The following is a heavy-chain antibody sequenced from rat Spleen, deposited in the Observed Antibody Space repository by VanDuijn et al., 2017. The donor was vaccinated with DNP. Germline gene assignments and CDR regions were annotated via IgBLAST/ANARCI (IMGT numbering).Heavy chain of an antibody. CDR2: ISFRGTT. J-gene: IGHJ2*01. CDR1: DYSITSYY. V-gene: IGHV3-1*01. Sequence: EVQLQESGPGLVKPSQSLSLTCSVTDYSITSYYWGWVRIFPGNKMEWIGHISFRGTTTYNPSLKSRISITRDPSKNQFFLHLNSVTSEDTATYYCARWGDYFDYWGQGVMVTVSS. CDR3: ARWGDYFDY.